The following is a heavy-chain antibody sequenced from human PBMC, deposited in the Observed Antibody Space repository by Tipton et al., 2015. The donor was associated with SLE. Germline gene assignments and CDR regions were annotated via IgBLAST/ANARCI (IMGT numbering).Heavy chain of an antibody. CDR3: ARVRSNYYYYYMDV. Sequence: TLSLTCTVSGGSISSYYWSWIRQPPGKGLEWIGYIYYSGSTNYNPSLKSRVTISVDTSKNQFSLKLSSVTAADTAVYYCARVRSNYYYYYMDVWGKGTTVTISS. CDR2: IYYSGST. D-gene: IGHD4-11*01. J-gene: IGHJ6*03. CDR1: GGSISSYY. V-gene: IGHV4-59*01.